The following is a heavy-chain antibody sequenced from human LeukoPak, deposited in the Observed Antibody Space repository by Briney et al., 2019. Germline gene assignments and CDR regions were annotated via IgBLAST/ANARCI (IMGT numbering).Heavy chain of an antibody. CDR2: IIPILGIA. CDR1: GGTFSSYA. J-gene: IGHJ5*02. D-gene: IGHD2-2*01. CDR3: ARDRCSSTSCYSNWFDP. Sequence: SVKVSCKASGGTFSSYAIGWVRQVPGQGLEWMGRIIPILGIANYAQKFQGRVTITADKSTSTAYMELSSLRSEDTAVYYCARDRCSSTSCYSNWFDPWGQGTLVTVSS. V-gene: IGHV1-69*04.